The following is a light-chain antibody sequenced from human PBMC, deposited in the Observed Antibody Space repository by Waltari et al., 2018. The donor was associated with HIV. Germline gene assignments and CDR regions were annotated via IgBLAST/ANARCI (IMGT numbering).Light chain of an antibody. V-gene: IGLV1-40*01. CDR3: QSYDITLSASVV. Sequence: QSVLTQPPSVSGAPGQRVTISCTGSTSNIGADYDVHWYQQIPGTAPKLLISGNKNRPSGVPDRSSASNSGTSASLTITGLQAEDEADYFCQSYDITLSASVVFGGGTKLTVL. CDR2: GNK. CDR1: TSNIGADYD. J-gene: IGLJ2*01.